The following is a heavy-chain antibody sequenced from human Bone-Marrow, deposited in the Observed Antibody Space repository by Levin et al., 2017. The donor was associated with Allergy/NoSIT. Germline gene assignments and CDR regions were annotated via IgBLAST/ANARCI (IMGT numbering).Heavy chain of an antibody. D-gene: IGHD2-8*01. CDR3: ARAGMVYEMAYYGMDV. V-gene: IGHV3-30-3*01. Sequence: GESLKISCAASGFTFSSYAMHWVRQAPGKGLEWVAVISYDGSNKYYADSVKGRFTISRDNSKNTLYLQMNSLRAEDTAVYYCARAGMVYEMAYYGMDVWGQGTTVTVSS. CDR1: GFTFSSYA. J-gene: IGHJ6*02. CDR2: ISYDGSNK.